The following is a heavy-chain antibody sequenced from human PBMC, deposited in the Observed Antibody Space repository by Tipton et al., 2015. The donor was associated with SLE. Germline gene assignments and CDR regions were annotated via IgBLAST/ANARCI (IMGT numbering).Heavy chain of an antibody. CDR1: GFTVSSNY. J-gene: IGHJ4*02. CDR2: IYGGGST. CDR3: AREECSGGSCFDF. D-gene: IGHD2-15*01. V-gene: IGHV3-53*05. Sequence: EASGFTVSSNYMSWVRQAPGKGLEWVSVIYGGGSTYYADSVKGRFTISRDNSKNTLYLQMNSLRAEDTAVYFCAREECSGGSCFDFWGQGTLVTVSS.